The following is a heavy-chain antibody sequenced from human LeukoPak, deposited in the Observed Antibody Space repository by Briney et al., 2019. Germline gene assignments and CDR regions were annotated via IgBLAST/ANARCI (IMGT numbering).Heavy chain of an antibody. J-gene: IGHJ4*02. CDR2: IKSKTDGGTT. D-gene: IGHD3-10*01. CDR1: GFTFSSYA. CDR3: TTGIWLGELLAH. Sequence: GGSLRLSCAASGFTFSSYAMHWVRQAPGKGLEWVGRIKSKTDGGTTDYAAPVKGRFTISRDDSKNTLYLQMNSLKTEDTAVYYCTTGIWLGELLAHWGQGTLVTVSS. V-gene: IGHV3-15*01.